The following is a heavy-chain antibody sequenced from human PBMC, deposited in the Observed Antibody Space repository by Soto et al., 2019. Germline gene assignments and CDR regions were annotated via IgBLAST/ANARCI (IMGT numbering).Heavy chain of an antibody. CDR1: GFTFSNYA. Sequence: GGSLRLSCAASGFTFSNYAMSWVRQAPGKGLEWVSTISGSAVGTYYADSVKGRFTISRDNSENTLYQQMNSLRAEDTALYYCGKLRSTVVVAATNYWGQGTLVTVSS. CDR2: ISGSAVGT. CDR3: GKLRSTVVVAATNY. J-gene: IGHJ4*02. D-gene: IGHD2-15*01. V-gene: IGHV3-23*01.